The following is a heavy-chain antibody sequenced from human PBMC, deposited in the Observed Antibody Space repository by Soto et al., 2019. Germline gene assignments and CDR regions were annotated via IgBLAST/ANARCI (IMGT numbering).Heavy chain of an antibody. CDR2: IKSKTDGEST. CDR3: AKGGSATLITTAGTDNRFDP. J-gene: IGHJ5*02. D-gene: IGHD6-13*01. V-gene: IGHV3-15*05. Sequence: EVQLVESGGGLVKPGESLRLSCVASGFTFSNAWMSWVRQAPGKGLEWVGRIKSKTDGESTDYAAPVKGRFTISRDNAKSFLYLQMNSLRVEDSALYYCAKGGSATLITTAGTDNRFDPWGQGTLVTVSS. CDR1: GFTFSNAW.